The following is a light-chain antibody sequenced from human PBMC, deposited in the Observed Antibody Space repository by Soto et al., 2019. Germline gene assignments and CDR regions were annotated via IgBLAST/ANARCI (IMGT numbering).Light chain of an antibody. V-gene: IGKV1-39*01. J-gene: IGKJ1*01. CDR3: QHSYRTPPT. CDR2: AAS. Sequence: DIQMTQSPSSLSASVGDRVTITCRASQSISSYLNWYQQKPGKAPKLLIYAASSLQSGGPSRFSGSGSGTDFPLTISSLQPEYFATYYWQHSYRTPPTFGQGTKVEIK. CDR1: QSISSY.